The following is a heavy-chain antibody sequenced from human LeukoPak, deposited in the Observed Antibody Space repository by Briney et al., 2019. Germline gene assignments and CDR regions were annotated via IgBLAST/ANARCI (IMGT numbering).Heavy chain of an antibody. V-gene: IGHV3-53*01. J-gene: IGHJ4*02. CDR2: IYSGDST. CDR3: ARGTLAGYFLGY. CDR1: GFTVSSNY. Sequence: PGGSLRLSCAASGFTVSSNYMTWVRQAPGKGLEWVSVIYSGDSTDYADSVKGRLIISRDNSKNTLGLQMNSLRAEDTAIYYCARGTLAGYFLGYWGRGTLVTVSS. D-gene: IGHD6-19*01.